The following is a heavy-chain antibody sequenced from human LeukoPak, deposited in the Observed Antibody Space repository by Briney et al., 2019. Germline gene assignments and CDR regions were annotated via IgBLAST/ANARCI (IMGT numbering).Heavy chain of an antibody. V-gene: IGHV4-34*01. J-gene: IGHJ4*02. CDR3: ARGRGSRLPYY. CDR2: INHSGST. CDR1: GGSFSGYY. D-gene: IGHD1-26*01. Sequence: SETLSLTCAVYGGSFSGYYWSWIRQPPGKGLEWIGEINHSGSTNYNPSLKSRVTISVDTSKNQFSLKLSSVTAADTAVYYRARGRGSRLPYYWGQGTLVTVSS.